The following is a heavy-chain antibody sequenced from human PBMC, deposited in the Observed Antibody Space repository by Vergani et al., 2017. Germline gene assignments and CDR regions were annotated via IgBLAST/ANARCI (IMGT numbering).Heavy chain of an antibody. CDR2: IYPADSDT. V-gene: IGHV5-51*01. Sequence: EVELVQSGPEMRKPGESLRISCTGSESSFGNYWIGWLRQMPGKGLEWMGIIYPADSDTRYSPSFQGQVTISADKSISTAFLQWDSLKASDTALYYCARHTTYTDSWGQGTLVTVSS. CDR1: ESSFGNYW. D-gene: IGHD1-1*01. CDR3: ARHTTYTDS. J-gene: IGHJ4*02.